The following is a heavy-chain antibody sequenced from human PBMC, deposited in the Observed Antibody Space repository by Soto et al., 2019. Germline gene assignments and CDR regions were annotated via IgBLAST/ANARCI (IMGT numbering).Heavy chain of an antibody. Sequence: PGGSLRLSCAASGFTFRSYAMNWVRQAPGKGLEWVSSISGSGGSTYYADSVKGRFTISRDNSKHTLYLQMTSLRVEDSAVYYCAKDGIENVVPAALDSWGLGTLVTVSS. J-gene: IGHJ5*01. V-gene: IGHV3-23*01. D-gene: IGHD2-2*01. CDR3: AKDGIENVVPAALDS. CDR1: GFTFRSYA. CDR2: ISGSGGST.